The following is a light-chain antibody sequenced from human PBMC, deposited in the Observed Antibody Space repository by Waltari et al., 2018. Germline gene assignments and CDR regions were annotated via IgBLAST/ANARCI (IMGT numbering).Light chain of an antibody. Sequence: EIVLTQSPAILSASPGDRVTLSCRAGQGGGTDLAWYQQGPGRAPRLLVYETSTRATGVPARFRGSGFETDFTLTISSLEPEDSAVYYCHQRSGWSGLSFGGGTKVEVK. CDR3: HQRSGWSGLS. CDR1: QGGGTD. V-gene: IGKV3D-11*01. CDR2: ETS. J-gene: IGKJ4*01.